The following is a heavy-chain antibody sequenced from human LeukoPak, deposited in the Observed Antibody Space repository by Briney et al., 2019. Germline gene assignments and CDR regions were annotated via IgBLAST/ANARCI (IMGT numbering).Heavy chain of an antibody. CDR2: INPNRGGT. V-gene: IGHV1-2*02. CDR3: ARDRVDTAMVPFDY. D-gene: IGHD5-18*01. CDR1: GYIFTGDY. J-gene: IGHJ4*02. Sequence: ASVKVSCKASGYIFTGDYIHWMRQAPGQGLEWMGWINPNRGGTNYAQKFQGRVTITADESTSTAYMELSSLRSEDTAVYYCARDRVDTAMVPFDYWGQGTLVTVSS.